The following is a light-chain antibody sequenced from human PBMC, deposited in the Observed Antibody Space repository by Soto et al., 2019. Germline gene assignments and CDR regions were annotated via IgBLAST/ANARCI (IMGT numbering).Light chain of an antibody. CDR2: DDD. CDR3: GTWQTSLRGHVV. V-gene: IGLV1-51*01. J-gene: IGLJ2*01. Sequence: QSVLTQPPSVSAAPGQKVTISCSGSISNIRSNYVSWYRQLPGTAPKLLIYDDDKRPSGIPDRFSGSKSGTSATLAITGLQTGDEADYYCGTWQTSLRGHVVFGGGTKVTVL. CDR1: ISNIRSNY.